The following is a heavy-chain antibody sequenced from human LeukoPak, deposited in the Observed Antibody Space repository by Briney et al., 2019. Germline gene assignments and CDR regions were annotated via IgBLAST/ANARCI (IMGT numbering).Heavy chain of an antibody. D-gene: IGHD6-13*01. J-gene: IGHJ4*02. CDR1: GFTSSSYA. V-gene: IGHV3-23*01. CDR2: ISGSGGST. CDR3: AKGVEGRAAAGRGDYFDY. Sequence: GGSLRLSCAASGFTSSSYAMSWVRQAPGKGLEWVSAISGSGGSTYYADSVKGRFTISRDNSKNTLYLQMNSLRAEDTAVYYCAKGVEGRAAAGRGDYFDYWGQGTLVTVSS.